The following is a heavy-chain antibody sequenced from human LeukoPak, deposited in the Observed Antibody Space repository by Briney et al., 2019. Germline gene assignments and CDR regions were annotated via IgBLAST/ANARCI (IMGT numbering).Heavy chain of an antibody. CDR2: IYTSGST. V-gene: IGHV4-4*07. J-gene: IGHJ3*01. CDR3: ARASYYYDTTGLGAVDL. CDR1: GGSISSYY. Sequence: SETLSLTCTVSGGSISSYYWSWIRQPAGKGLEWIGRIYTSGSTNYNPSLKSRVTMSVDTSKNQFSLKLSSVTAADTALYYCARASYYYDTTGLGAVDLWGQGTMVTVSS. D-gene: IGHD3-22*01.